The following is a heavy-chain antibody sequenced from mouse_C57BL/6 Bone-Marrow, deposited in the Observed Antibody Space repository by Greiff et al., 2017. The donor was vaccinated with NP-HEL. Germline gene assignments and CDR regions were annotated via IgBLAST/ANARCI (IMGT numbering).Heavy chain of an antibody. Sequence: QVQLQQPGTELVKPGASVKLSCKASGYTFTSYWKHWVKQRPGQGLEWIGNINPSNGGTNYNEKFKNKATLTVDKSSSTAYMQLSSLTSEDSAVYYCARGKIYDCDVPFAYWGQGTLVTVSA. D-gene: IGHD2-4*01. CDR2: INPSNGGT. V-gene: IGHV1-53*01. J-gene: IGHJ3*01. CDR1: GYTFTSYW. CDR3: ARGKIYDCDVPFAY.